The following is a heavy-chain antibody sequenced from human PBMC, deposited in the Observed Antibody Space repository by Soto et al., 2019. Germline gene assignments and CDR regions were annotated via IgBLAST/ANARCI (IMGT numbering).Heavy chain of an antibody. Sequence: QVQLVQSGAEVKKPGASVKVSCKTSGYTFSSNGISWVRQAPGQGLEWMGWISTFNGNAHYSQKFQDRVTMTTDTPTNTVYMEVTSLRSDDTAMYYCVRQSGYSSGWSDHWGQGTLVTVSS. V-gene: IGHV1-18*04. J-gene: IGHJ5*02. CDR2: ISTFNGNA. CDR3: VRQSGYSSGWSDH. CDR1: GYTFSSNG. D-gene: IGHD3-22*01.